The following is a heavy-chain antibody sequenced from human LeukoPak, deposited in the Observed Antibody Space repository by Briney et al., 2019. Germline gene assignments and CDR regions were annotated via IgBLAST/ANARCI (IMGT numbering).Heavy chain of an antibody. V-gene: IGHV3-21*01. CDR1: GFTFSSYS. J-gene: IGHJ6*02. Sequence: GGSLRLSCAASGFTFSSYSMNWVHQAPGKGLEWVSSISSSSSYIYYADSVKGRFTISRDNAKNSLYLQMNSLRAEDTAVYYCARGLFVVVITTDYYGLDVWGQGTTVTVSS. D-gene: IGHD3-22*01. CDR2: ISSSSSYI. CDR3: ARGLFVVVITTDYYGLDV.